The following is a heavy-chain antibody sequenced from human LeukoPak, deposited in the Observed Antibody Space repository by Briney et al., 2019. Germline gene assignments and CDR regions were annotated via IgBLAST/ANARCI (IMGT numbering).Heavy chain of an antibody. CDR2: IGTAGDT. CDR1: GFTFSSYD. Sequence: GGSLRLSCAASGFTFSSYDMHWVRQATGKGLEWVSAIGTAGDTYYPGSVKGRFTISRENAKNSLYLQMNSLRAGDTAVYYCARDGGYGDYSWYFDLWGRGTLVTVSS. CDR3: ARDGGYGDYSWYFDL. D-gene: IGHD4-17*01. V-gene: IGHV3-13*01. J-gene: IGHJ2*01.